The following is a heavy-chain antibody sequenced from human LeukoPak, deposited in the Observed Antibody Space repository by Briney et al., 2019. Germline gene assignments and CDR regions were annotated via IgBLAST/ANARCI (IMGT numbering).Heavy chain of an antibody. Sequence: PSETLSLTCTVSGGFITAYYWSWVRQPPGKGLEGIGSIYYSGSTYYNPSLKSRGTISVDTSKNQFSLKLSSVTAADTAVYYCARAGSGSYRGWFDPWGQGTLVTVSS. D-gene: IGHD3-10*01. V-gene: IGHV4-59*12. CDR2: IYYSGST. CDR1: GGFITAYY. J-gene: IGHJ5*02. CDR3: ARAGSGSYRGWFDP.